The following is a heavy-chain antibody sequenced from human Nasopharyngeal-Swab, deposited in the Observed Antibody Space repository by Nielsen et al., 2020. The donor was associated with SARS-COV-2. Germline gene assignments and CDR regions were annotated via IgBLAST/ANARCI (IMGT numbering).Heavy chain of an antibody. J-gene: IGHJ6*03. V-gene: IGHV4-39*01. Sequence: WIRQPPGKGLEWIGSIYYSGSSYYNPSLESRDTISVDTSKNQFSLKLSSVTAADTAVYYCARLRATVTTSYYYYYYMDVWGKGTTVTVSS. D-gene: IGHD4-11*01. CDR2: IYYSGSS. CDR3: ARLRATVTTSYYYYYYMDV.